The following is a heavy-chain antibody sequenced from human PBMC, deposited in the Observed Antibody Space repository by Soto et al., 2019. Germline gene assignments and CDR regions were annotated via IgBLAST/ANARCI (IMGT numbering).Heavy chain of an antibody. Sequence: ASVKVSCKASGYTFTSYGISWVRQAPGQGLEWKGWISAYNGNTNYAQKLQGRVTMTTDTSTSTAYMELRSLRSDDTAVYYCARDVAAAAGTSGAFKSWGQGTLVTVSS. CDR2: ISAYNGNT. CDR3: ARDVAAAAGTSGAFKS. D-gene: IGHD6-13*01. J-gene: IGHJ5*02. V-gene: IGHV1-18*01. CDR1: GYTFTSYG.